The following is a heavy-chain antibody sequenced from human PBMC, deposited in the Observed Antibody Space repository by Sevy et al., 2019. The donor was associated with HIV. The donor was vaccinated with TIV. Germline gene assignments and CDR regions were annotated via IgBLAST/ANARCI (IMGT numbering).Heavy chain of an antibody. V-gene: IGHV3-74*01. CDR2: INSDGSSA. CDR1: GFIFKNYW. Sequence: GGSLRLSCATSGFIFKNYWMHWVRQVPGKGLVWVSRINSDGSSATYADSVKGRFTISRDNAKNTLYLQMNSLRAEDTAVYYCARERADYGDSSYYYYGMDVWGQGTTVTVSS. J-gene: IGHJ6*02. CDR3: ARERADYGDSSYYYYGMDV. D-gene: IGHD4-17*01.